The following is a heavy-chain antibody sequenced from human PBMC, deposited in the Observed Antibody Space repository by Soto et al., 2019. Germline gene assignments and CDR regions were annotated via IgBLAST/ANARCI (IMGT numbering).Heavy chain of an antibody. Sequence: QVQLVQSGSEVKKPGSSVKVSCKASGGTFTSHTFNWVRQAPGQGLEWMGRVIPLLNIKNYAQIFQGRLSITGDISTDTSYTELGSLTSDDSAVYFCARDDLYYGSGRENCEFWGRGTLVTVSS. CDR1: GGTFTSHT. D-gene: IGHD3-10*01. J-gene: IGHJ4*02. CDR2: VIPLLNIK. CDR3: ARDDLYYGSGRENCEF. V-gene: IGHV1-69*08.